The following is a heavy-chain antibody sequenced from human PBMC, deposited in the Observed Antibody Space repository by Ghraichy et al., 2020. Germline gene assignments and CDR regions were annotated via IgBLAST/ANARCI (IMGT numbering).Heavy chain of an antibody. CDR1: GGSISSYY. CDR2: IYYSGST. Sequence: SQTLSLTCTVSGGSISSYYWSWIRQPPGKGLEWIGYIYYSGSTNYNPSLKSRVTISVDTSKNQFSLKLSSVTAADTAVYYCASSPGYCSGGSCYEARNYYYGMDVWGQGTTVTVSS. D-gene: IGHD2-15*01. J-gene: IGHJ6*02. CDR3: ASSPGYCSGGSCYEARNYYYGMDV. V-gene: IGHV4-59*08.